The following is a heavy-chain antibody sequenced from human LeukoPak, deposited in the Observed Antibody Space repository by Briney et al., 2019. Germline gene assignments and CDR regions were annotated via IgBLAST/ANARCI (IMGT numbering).Heavy chain of an antibody. V-gene: IGHV4-30-4*08. D-gene: IGHD6-19*01. CDR2: IYYSGST. CDR3: ARENSGWYFDY. J-gene: IGHJ4*02. CDR1: GFTFSSYS. Sequence: LRLSCAASGFTFSSYSMNWVRQAPGKGLEWIGYIYYSGSTYYNPSLKSRVTISVDTSKNQFSLKLSSVTAADTAVYYCARENSGWYFDYWGRGTLVTVSS.